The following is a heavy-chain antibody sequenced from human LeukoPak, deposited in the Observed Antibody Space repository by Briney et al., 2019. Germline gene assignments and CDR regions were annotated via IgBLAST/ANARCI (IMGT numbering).Heavy chain of an antibody. CDR3: ASGYSSSSRGYFQH. V-gene: IGHV4-39*07. CDR2: IYYSGST. J-gene: IGHJ1*01. D-gene: IGHD6-6*01. Sequence: PSETLSLTCTVSGGSISSSSYYWGWIRQPPGKGLEWIGSIYYSGSTYYNPSLKSRVTISVDTSKNQFSLKLSSVTAADTAVYYCASGYSSSSRGYFQHWGQGTLVTVSS. CDR1: GGSISSSSYY.